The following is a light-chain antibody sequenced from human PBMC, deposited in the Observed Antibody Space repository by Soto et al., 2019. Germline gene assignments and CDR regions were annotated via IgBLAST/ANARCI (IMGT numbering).Light chain of an antibody. CDR3: QQFESLMT. CDR2: GAS. CDR1: QTVASNY. J-gene: IGKJ5*01. Sequence: EIVLTQSPGTLSLSPGERATLSCRASQTVASNYLAWYQHKPGQAPRLLIYGASSRATGIPDRFSGSGSGTDFTLAISRLEPEDCAVYCCQQFESLMTFGQGTRLEIK. V-gene: IGKV3-20*01.